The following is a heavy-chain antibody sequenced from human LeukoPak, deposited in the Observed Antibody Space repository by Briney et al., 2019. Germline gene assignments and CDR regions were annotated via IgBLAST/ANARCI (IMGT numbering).Heavy chain of an antibody. J-gene: IGHJ4*02. CDR2: INSDGSST. CDR1: GFTFSSYW. Sequence: GGSLRLSCAASGFTFSSYWMHWVRQAPGKGLVWVSRINSDGSSTTYADSVKGRYTISRDNAKNTLYLQMNSLRAEDTAVYYCARLYGGYGDYYFDYWGQGTLVTVSS. CDR3: ARLYGGYGDYYFDY. V-gene: IGHV3-74*01. D-gene: IGHD4-17*01.